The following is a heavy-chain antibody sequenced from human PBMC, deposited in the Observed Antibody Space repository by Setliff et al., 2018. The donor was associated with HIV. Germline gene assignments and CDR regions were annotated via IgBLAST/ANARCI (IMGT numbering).Heavy chain of an antibody. J-gene: IGHJ4*02. CDR1: GASISSYY. Sequence: SETLSLTCNVSGASISSYYWSWIRQPPGKGLEWSGYVYHSGGTNYNPSLKSRLTITTDASKNKFSLKLSSVTAADTAVYYCARKLGYSYGRSFDYWGQGTLVTVSS. CDR2: VYHSGGT. CDR3: ARKLGYSYGRSFDY. V-gene: IGHV4-59*01. D-gene: IGHD5-18*01.